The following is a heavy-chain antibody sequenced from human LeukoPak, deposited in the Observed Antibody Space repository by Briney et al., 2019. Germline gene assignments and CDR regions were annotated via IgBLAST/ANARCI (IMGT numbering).Heavy chain of an antibody. CDR1: GYSFTSYW. V-gene: IGHV5-51*01. CDR3: ATLSRITIFGVVPYYFDY. D-gene: IGHD3-3*01. J-gene: IGHJ4*02. Sequence: GESLKISCKGSGYSFTSYWIGWVRQMPGKGLEWMGIIYPGDSDTRYSPSFQGQVTISADKSISTAYLQWSSPKASDTAMYYCATLSRITIFGVVPYYFDYWGQGTLVTVSS. CDR2: IYPGDSDT.